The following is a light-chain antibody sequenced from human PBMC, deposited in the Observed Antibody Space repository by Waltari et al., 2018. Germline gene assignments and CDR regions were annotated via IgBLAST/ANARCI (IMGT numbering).Light chain of an antibody. J-gene: IGLJ2*01. CDR3: HSRDASGVGGS. Sequence: SSELTQYPAVSVAMCQTVRITCQGDSLRSYYSSWYQQRPGQAPILIMYDKNNRPSGVPDRFSGSTSDNTASLTITGAQAEDEASYYCHSRDASGVGGSFGGGTKLTVL. V-gene: IGLV3-19*01. CDR1: SLRSYY. CDR2: DKN.